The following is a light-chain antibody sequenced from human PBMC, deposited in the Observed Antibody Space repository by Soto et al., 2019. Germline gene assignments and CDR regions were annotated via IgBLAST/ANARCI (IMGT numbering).Light chain of an antibody. Sequence: IQMTQSPSTQSASVGDRVTITCQASQTISNWLAWYQQKPGKAPKLLIYKASTLESGVPSRFSGSGSGTEFTLTISSLQPEDFATYYCQQYNSYSQTFGQGTKVDIK. CDR3: QQYNSYSQT. J-gene: IGKJ1*01. V-gene: IGKV1-5*03. CDR1: QTISNW. CDR2: KAS.